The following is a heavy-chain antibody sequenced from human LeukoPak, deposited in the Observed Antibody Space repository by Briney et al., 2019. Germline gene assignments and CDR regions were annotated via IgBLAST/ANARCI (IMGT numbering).Heavy chain of an antibody. CDR1: GGSISSHY. J-gene: IGHJ4*02. CDR3: ARDLAHPAIGDY. Sequence: SETLSLTCTVSGGSISSHYWSWIRQPPGKGLEWIGYILYTGSTDYNLSLKSRVTISVDTSKSQFSLMLTSVTAADTAVYYCARDLAHPAIGDYWGQGTLVTVSS. CDR2: ILYTGST. D-gene: IGHD2-2*02. V-gene: IGHV4-59*11.